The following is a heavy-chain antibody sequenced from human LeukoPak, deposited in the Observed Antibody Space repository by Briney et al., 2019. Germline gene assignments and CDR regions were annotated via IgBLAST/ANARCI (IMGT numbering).Heavy chain of an antibody. CDR2: IYSDNT. D-gene: IGHD4/OR15-4a*01. J-gene: IGHJ4*02. CDR1: GFTISSNS. CDR3: ARRAGAYSHPYDY. V-gene: IGHV3-53*01. Sequence: GGSLRLSCTVSGFTISSNSMSWVRQAPGKGLEWVSFIYSDNTHYSDSVKGRFTISRDNSKNTLYLQMNSLRAEDTAVYYCARRAGAYSHPYDYWGQGTLVTVSS.